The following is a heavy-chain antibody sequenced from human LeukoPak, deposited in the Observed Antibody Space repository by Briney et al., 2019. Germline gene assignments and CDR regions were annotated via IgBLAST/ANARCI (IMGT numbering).Heavy chain of an antibody. D-gene: IGHD1-26*01. CDR2: ISYDGSNK. CDR3: AKDSGSNYAWYSYYYYGMDV. Sequence: GGSLRLSCAASGFTFSSYGMHWVRQAPGKGLEWVAVISYDGSNKYYADSVKGRFTISRDNSKNTLYLQMNSLRAEDTAVYYCAKDSGSNYAWYSYYYYGMDVWGQGTTVTVSS. J-gene: IGHJ6*02. CDR1: GFTFSSYG. V-gene: IGHV3-30*18.